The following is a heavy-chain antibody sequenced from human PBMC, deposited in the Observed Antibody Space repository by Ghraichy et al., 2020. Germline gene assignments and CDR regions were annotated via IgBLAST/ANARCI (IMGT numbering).Heavy chain of an antibody. J-gene: IGHJ6*02. D-gene: IGHD3-3*01. V-gene: IGHV3-53*01. CDR3: VRFLESFYGMDV. CDR2: IYSGGST. Sequence: GGSLRLSCAASGFTVSSNYMSWVHQAPGKGLEWVSVIYSGGSTYYADSVKGRFTISRDNSKNTLYLQMNSLRAEDTAVYYCVRFLESFYGMDVWGQGTTVTVSS. CDR1: GFTVSSNY.